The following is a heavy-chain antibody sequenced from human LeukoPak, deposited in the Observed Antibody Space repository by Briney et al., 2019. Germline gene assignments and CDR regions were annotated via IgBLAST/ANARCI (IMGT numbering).Heavy chain of an antibody. CDR2: IYHSGST. CDR3: ARTIVGATVDGGDFDY. Sequence: SETLSLTCTVSGGSISSGGYYWSWIRQPPGKGLEWIGYIYHSGSTYYNPSLKSRVTISVDRSKNQFSLKLSSVTAADTAVYYCARTIVGATVDGGDFDYWGQGTLVTVSS. J-gene: IGHJ4*02. CDR1: GGSISSGGYY. V-gene: IGHV4-30-2*01. D-gene: IGHD1-26*01.